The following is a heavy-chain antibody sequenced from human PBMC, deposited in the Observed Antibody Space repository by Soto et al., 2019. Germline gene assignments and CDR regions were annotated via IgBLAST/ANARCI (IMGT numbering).Heavy chain of an antibody. CDR1: GLTFSSYG. D-gene: IGHD6-19*01. CDR3: ANRDTSDWHYFDY. Sequence: GGSLRLSWVSSGLTFSSYGMSWVRQTPGKGLEWVSVISGSGGSTLSADSVKGRFTISRDNSKNTLYLQMNSLRVEDTAVYYCANRDTSDWHYFDYWGQGTLVTVSS. V-gene: IGHV3-23*01. CDR2: ISGSGGST. J-gene: IGHJ4*02.